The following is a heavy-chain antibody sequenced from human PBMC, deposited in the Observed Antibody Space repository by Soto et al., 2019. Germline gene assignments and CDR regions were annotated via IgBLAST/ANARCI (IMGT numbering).Heavy chain of an antibody. CDR2: IYYSGST. Sequence: PSETLSLTCTVSGGSISSGDYYWSWIRQPPGKGLEWIGYIYYSGSTYYNPSLKSRVTISVDTSKNQFSLKLSSVTAADTAVYYCARLGYNWNDVDRYYFDYWGQGTLVTVSS. V-gene: IGHV4-30-4*01. D-gene: IGHD1-20*01. CDR3: ARLGYNWNDVDRYYFDY. CDR1: GGSISSGDYY. J-gene: IGHJ4*02.